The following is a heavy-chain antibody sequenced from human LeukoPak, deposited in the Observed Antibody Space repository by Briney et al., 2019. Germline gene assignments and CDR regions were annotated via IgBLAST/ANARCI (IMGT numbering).Heavy chain of an antibody. CDR2: IYYSGST. J-gene: IGHJ4*02. CDR1: GGSFSSSSYY. CDR3: TRHGRRRIGLTMIVVYYFDY. V-gene: IGHV4-39*01. Sequence: SETLSLTCTVSGGSFSSSSYYWAWIRQPPGKGLEWIGSIYYSGSTYHNPSLKSRVTISVDTSKNQFSLRLSSVTAADTAVYYCTRHGRRRIGLTMIVVYYFDYWGQGTLVTVSS. D-gene: IGHD3-22*01.